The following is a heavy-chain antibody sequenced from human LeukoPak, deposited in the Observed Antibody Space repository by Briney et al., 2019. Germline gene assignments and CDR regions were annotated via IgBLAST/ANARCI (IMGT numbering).Heavy chain of an antibody. CDR1: RSTFSDYY. CDR2: ISYDGSNK. J-gene: IGHJ4*02. D-gene: IGHD3-22*01. CDR3: ARESYDLYCFDY. Sequence: GGSLRLSCAASRSTFSDYYMSWIRQAPGKGLEWVAVISYDGSNKYYADSVKGRFTISRDNSKNTLYLQMNSLRAEDTAVYYCARESYDLYCFDYWGQGTLVTVSS. V-gene: IGHV3-30*03.